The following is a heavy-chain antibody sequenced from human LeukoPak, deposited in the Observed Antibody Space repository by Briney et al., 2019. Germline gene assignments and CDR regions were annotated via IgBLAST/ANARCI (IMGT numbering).Heavy chain of an antibody. D-gene: IGHD3-10*01. CDR2: IKQDGSEK. CDR3: ARGLLWFGQDY. Sequence: GESLKISCKGSGYSFTSYWIGWVRQAPGKGLEWVANIKQDGSEKYYVDSVKGRFTISRDNAKNSLYLQMNSLRAEDTAVYYCARGLLWFGQDYWGQGTLVTVSS. CDR1: GYSFTSYW. J-gene: IGHJ4*02. V-gene: IGHV3-7*01.